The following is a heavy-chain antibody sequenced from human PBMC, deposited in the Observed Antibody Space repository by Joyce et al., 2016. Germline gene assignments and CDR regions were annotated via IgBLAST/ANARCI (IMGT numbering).Heavy chain of an antibody. V-gene: IGHV4-61*02. CDR2: LYTTGTT. J-gene: IGHJ3*02. CDR3: ARVVSSFDAFDI. CDR1: GDSISSGGFY. D-gene: IGHD6-6*01. Sequence: QVQLQESGPGLVKPSQTLSLPCNVSGDSISSGGFYWNWIRQPAGKGLEWIGRLYTTGTTNYNPSLESRVTLSADTSKNQFSLKLRSVTAADTAIYYCARVVSSFDAFDIWGPGTMVIVSS.